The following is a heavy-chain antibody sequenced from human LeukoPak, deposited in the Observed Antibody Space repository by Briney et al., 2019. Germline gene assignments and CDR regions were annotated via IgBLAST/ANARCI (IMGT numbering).Heavy chain of an antibody. J-gene: IGHJ6*02. D-gene: IGHD3-10*01. Sequence: VASVKVSCKASGYTFTGYYIHWVRQAPGQGLEWMGWINPNSGGTNYAQKFQGWVTMTRDTSISTAYMELSRLRSDDTAVYYCARDVYGSGSYYPYYYGMDVWGQGTTVTVSS. CDR1: GYTFTGYY. CDR3: ARDVYGSGSYYPYYYGMDV. V-gene: IGHV1-2*04. CDR2: INPNSGGT.